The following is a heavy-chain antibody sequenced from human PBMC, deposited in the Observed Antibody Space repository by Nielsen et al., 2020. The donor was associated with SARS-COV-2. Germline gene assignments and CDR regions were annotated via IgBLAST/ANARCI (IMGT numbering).Heavy chain of an antibody. Sequence: GESLKISCVTSGFTFTSYVMNWVRQAPGKGLEWVSAISGSGGSTYYADSVKGRFTISRDNSKNTLYLQMNSLRAEDTAVYYCAKEKPEIRSLDPWGQGTLVTVSS. CDR3: AKEKPEIRSLDP. CDR1: GFTFTSYV. CDR2: ISGSGGST. J-gene: IGHJ5*02. V-gene: IGHV3-23*01. D-gene: IGHD1-14*01.